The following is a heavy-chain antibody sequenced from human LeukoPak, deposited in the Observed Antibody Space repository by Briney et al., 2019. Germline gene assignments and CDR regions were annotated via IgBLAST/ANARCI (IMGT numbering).Heavy chain of an antibody. CDR2: IRSKANSYAT. V-gene: IGHV3-73*01. Sequence: TGGSLRLSCAASGFTFSGSAMHWVRQASGKGLEWVGRIRSKANSYATAYAASVKGRFTISRDDSKNTAYLQMNSLKTEDTAVYYCTLERYCSSTSCLGIAEFDPGGQGTLVTVSS. CDR3: TLERYCSSTSCLGIAEFDP. J-gene: IGHJ5*02. CDR1: GFTFSGSA. D-gene: IGHD2-2*01.